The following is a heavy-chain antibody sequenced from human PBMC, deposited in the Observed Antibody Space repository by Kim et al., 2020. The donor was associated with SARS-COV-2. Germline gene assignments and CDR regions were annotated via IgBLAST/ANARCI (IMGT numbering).Heavy chain of an antibody. CDR1: GYTVSSHD. J-gene: IGHJ6*01. CDR3: AKDFYDDDENVYNYAMD. CDR2: ISYGGSKK. D-gene: IGHD3-22*01. Sequence: GGSLRLSCAASGYTVSSHDMHWVRQAPGKGLEWVAVISYGGSKKYYVDSVKGRFTISSDNYKTPLVLQMNSLSVEDTAVYCCAKDFYDDDENVYNYAMD. V-gene: IGHV3-30*18.